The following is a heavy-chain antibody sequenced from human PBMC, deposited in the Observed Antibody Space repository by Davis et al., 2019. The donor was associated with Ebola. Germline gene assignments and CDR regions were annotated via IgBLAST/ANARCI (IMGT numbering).Heavy chain of an antibody. Sequence: GESLKISCAASGFTFSSYGMHWVRQAPGKGLEWVAVISYDGSNKYYADSVKGRFTISRDNSKNTLYLQMNSLRAEDTAVYYCAKAGYCSSTSCYRYWYFDLWGRGTLVTVSS. CDR2: ISYDGSNK. CDR3: AKAGYCSSTSCYRYWYFDL. V-gene: IGHV3-30*18. J-gene: IGHJ2*01. D-gene: IGHD2-2*02. CDR1: GFTFSSYG.